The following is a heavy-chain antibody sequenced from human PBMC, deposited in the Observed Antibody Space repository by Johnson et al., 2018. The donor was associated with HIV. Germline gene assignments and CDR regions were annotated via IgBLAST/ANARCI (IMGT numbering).Heavy chain of an antibody. CDR3: AKVVTSSSSWQDDAFDI. CDR1: GFTFSSYA. D-gene: IGHD6-13*01. Sequence: VQLVESGGGLVQPGGSLRLSCAASGFTFSSYAMSWVRQAPGKGLEWVSAISGSGGSTYYADSVKGRFPISRDNSKNTLYLQMNSLRVEDTAVYYCAKVVTSSSSWQDDAFDIWGQGTVVTVSS. CDR2: ISGSGGST. J-gene: IGHJ3*02. V-gene: IGHV3-23*04.